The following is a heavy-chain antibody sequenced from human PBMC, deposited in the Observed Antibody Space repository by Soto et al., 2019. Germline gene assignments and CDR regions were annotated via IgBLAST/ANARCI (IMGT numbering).Heavy chain of an antibody. V-gene: IGHV3-23*01. D-gene: IGHD3-3*01. Sequence: GGSLRLSCAASGFTFSSYAMSWVRQAPGKGLEWVSAISGSGGSTYYADSVKGRFTISRDNSKNTLYLQMNSLRAEDTAVYYCANHIGDFWSGAAKAFDIWGQGNMVTVS. J-gene: IGHJ3*02. CDR2: ISGSGGST. CDR1: GFTFSSYA. CDR3: ANHIGDFWSGAAKAFDI.